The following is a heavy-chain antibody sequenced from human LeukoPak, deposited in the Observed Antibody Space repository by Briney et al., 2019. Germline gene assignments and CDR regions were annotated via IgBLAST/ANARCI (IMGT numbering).Heavy chain of an antibody. V-gene: IGHV3-9*01. Sequence: GRSLRLSCAASGFTFDDYVMHWVRQAPGKGLEWVSGISWNSGSIGYADSVKGRFTISRDSAKNSLCLQMNSLRAEDTALYYCAKDISGSYLAALDYWGQGTLVTVSS. CDR1: GFTFDDYV. D-gene: IGHD1-26*01. CDR3: AKDISGSYLAALDY. CDR2: ISWNSGSI. J-gene: IGHJ4*02.